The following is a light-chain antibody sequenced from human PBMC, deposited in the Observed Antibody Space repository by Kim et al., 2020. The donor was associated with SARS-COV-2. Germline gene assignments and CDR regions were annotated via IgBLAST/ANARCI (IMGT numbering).Light chain of an antibody. CDR3: QHLSSFPRVT. CDR2: AAA. V-gene: IGKV1-9*01. Sequence: DIQLTQSPSFLSASVGDRVTITCRASQGISSFLAWYQQKPGKAPKLLIYAAATLQSGVPSRFSGSGSGTEFTLTISSLQPEDFATYYCQHLSSFPRVTFGGGTKVDIK. CDR1: QGISSF. J-gene: IGKJ4*01.